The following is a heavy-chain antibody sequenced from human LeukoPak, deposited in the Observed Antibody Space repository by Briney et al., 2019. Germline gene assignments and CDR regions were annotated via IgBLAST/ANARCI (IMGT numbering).Heavy chain of an antibody. Sequence: SETLSLTCTVSGGSFSSSSYSWGWIRQPPGKGLEWIGSIYYSGSTYYNPSLKSRVTISVDTSKNQFSLKLSSVTAADTAVYYCARFDCSSTSCYAFDIWGQGTMVTVSS. CDR3: ARFDCSSTSCYAFDI. D-gene: IGHD2-2*01. CDR2: IYYSGST. J-gene: IGHJ3*02. V-gene: IGHV4-39*01. CDR1: GGSFSSSSYS.